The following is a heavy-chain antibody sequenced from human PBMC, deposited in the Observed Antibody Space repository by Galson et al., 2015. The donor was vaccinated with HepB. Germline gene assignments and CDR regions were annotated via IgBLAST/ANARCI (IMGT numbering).Heavy chain of an antibody. V-gene: IGHV1-3*01. Sequence: SVMVSCKASGYTFTSYAMHWVRQAPGQRLEWMGWINAGNGNTKYSQKFQGRVTITRDTSASTAYMELSSLRSEDTAVYYCARTIAVAGVNDYWGQGTLVTVSS. J-gene: IGHJ4*02. CDR1: GYTFTSYA. CDR3: ARTIAVAGVNDY. CDR2: INAGNGNT. D-gene: IGHD6-19*01.